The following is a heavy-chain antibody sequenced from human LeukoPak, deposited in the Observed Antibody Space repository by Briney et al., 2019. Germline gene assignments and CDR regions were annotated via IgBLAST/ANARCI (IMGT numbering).Heavy chain of an antibody. J-gene: IGHJ4*02. Sequence: ASVNVSCTASGYTFTNYYMYWVRQAPRQGLEWMGVINPSDGTISYARKFQGRVTMTRDTSTTTVYMELSSLRSEDTAVYYCAKRAFYGDVDYWGQGTLVTVSS. CDR2: INPSDGTI. CDR1: GYTFTNYY. D-gene: IGHD4-17*01. CDR3: AKRAFYGDVDY. V-gene: IGHV1-46*01.